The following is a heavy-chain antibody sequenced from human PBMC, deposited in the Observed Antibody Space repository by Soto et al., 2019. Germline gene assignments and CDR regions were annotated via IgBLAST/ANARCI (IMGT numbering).Heavy chain of an antibody. Sequence: EVQLVESGGGLVKPGGPLSLPCISSGLTFRTYTMNWVRQAPGKGLEWVSGIRGFSPYTFYAESVKGRFTISRDNAKNSLYLQMNSLRAEDTAVYYCARDRGYDAHDYYYNAMDVWGQGTTVTVSS. V-gene: IGHV3-21*01. CDR3: ARDRGYDAHDYYYNAMDV. CDR1: GLTFRTYT. J-gene: IGHJ6*02. CDR2: IRGFSPYT. D-gene: IGHD2-15*01.